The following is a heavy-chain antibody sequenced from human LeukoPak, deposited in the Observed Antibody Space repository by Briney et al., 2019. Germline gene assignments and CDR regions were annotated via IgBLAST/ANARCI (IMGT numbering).Heavy chain of an antibody. J-gene: IGHJ4*02. V-gene: IGHV4-39*07. CDR2: IYYSGST. Sequence: PSETLSLTCTVSGGSISSSSYYWGWIRQPPGKGLEWIGSIYYSGSTYYNPSLKSRVTILVDTSKNQFSLKLSSVTAADTAVYYCARGGTGGTAMDDFDYWGQGTLVTVSS. D-gene: IGHD5-18*01. CDR3: ARGGTGGTAMDDFDY. CDR1: GGSISSSSYY.